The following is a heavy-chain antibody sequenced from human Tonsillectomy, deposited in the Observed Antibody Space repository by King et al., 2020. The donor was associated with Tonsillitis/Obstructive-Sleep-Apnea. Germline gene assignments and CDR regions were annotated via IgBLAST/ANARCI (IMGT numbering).Heavy chain of an antibody. D-gene: IGHD4-17*01. Sequence: VQLVQSGGGLVQPGRYLRLSCEASGFTFGDYVMHWVRQAPGKGLEWVSGISWNSDNIDFADSVNGRFTISRDNAKNSLYLQMNSLRPADTALYYLAKDTAYGDLYYYMDVWGKGTTVTVSS. J-gene: IGHJ6*03. CDR2: ISWNSDNI. CDR3: AKDTAYGDLYYYMDV. CDR1: GFTFGDYV. V-gene: IGHV3-9*01.